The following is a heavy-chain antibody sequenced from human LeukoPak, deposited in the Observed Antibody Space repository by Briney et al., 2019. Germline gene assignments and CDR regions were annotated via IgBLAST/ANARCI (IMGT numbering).Heavy chain of an antibody. Sequence: GGSLRLSCALSGVPLTIYVVSSVRETPREGVEWVAGLCVCVGGTNSAHSLQRGVTISRDNPKNTLCLQINTLRAEETAVYFCAKRGVVIRVFLARFHKEAYYFDSWGQGALVTVSS. D-gene: IGHD3-10*01. CDR2: LCVCVGGT. CDR1: GVPLTIYV. V-gene: IGHV3-23*01. CDR3: AKRGVVIRVFLARFHKEAYYFDS. J-gene: IGHJ4*02.